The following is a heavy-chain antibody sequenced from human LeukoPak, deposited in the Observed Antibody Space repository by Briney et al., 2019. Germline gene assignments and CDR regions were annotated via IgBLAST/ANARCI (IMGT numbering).Heavy chain of an antibody. CDR2: IKKDGSQK. D-gene: IGHD6-13*01. CDR1: GFTFSDKW. Sequence: GGSLRLSCVASGFTFSDKWISWVRQAPGKGPEWVASIKKDGSQKYYVDSVKGRFTISRDNSKNTLYLQMNSLRAEDTAVYYCAKTRPLDSSSWSHGDYWGQGTLVTVSS. CDR3: AKTRPLDSSSWSHGDY. J-gene: IGHJ4*02. V-gene: IGHV3-7*03.